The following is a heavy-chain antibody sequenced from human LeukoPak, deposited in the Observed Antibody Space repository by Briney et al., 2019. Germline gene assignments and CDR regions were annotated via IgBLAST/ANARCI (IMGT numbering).Heavy chain of an antibody. CDR3: AKDRIVMSGFFDY. J-gene: IGHJ4*02. V-gene: IGHV3-23*01. Sequence: HPGGSLRLSCAASGFTFSSYAMSWVRQAPGKGLEWVSGISGRDGNTYYADSVKGRFTISRDNSKNTLYLQMISLRVEDTAIYYCAKDRIVMSGFFDYWGREPWSPSPQ. CDR1: GFTFSSYA. D-gene: IGHD6-19*01. CDR2: ISGRDGNT.